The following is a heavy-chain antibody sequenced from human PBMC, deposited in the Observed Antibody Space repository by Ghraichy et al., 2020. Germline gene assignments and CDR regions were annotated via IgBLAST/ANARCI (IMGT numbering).Heavy chain of an antibody. CDR1: GFTFSSYG. Sequence: GGSLRLSCAASGFTFSSYGMHWVRQAPGKGLEWVAVISYDGSNKYYADSVKGRFTISRDNSKNTLYLQMNSLRAEDTAVYYCAKEALIVGATIGWTDNWFDPWGQGTLVTVSS. J-gene: IGHJ5*02. CDR3: AKEALIVGATIGWTDNWFDP. CDR2: ISYDGSNK. D-gene: IGHD1-26*01. V-gene: IGHV3-30*18.